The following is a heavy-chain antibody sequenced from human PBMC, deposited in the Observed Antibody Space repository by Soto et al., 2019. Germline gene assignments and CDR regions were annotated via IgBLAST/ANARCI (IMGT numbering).Heavy chain of an antibody. CDR1: GGSISSYY. D-gene: IGHD3-3*01. J-gene: IGHJ5*02. CDR2: IYYSGST. V-gene: IGHV4-59*08. CDR3: ARYEKQAYYEQYNWFDP. Sequence: PSETLSLTCTVSGGSISSYYWSWIRQPPGKGLEWIGYIYYSGSTNYNPSLKSRVTISVDTSKNQFSLKLSSVTAADTAVYYCARYEKQAYYEQYNWFDPWGQGTLVTVSS.